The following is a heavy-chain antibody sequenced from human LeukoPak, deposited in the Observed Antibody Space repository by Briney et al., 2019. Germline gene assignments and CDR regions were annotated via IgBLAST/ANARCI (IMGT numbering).Heavy chain of an antibody. D-gene: IGHD4-11*01. J-gene: IGHJ5*02. CDR2: INPNSGGT. Sequence: ASVKVSCKASGYTFTGYYMHWVRQAPGQGLEWMGWINPNSGGTNYAQKFQGRVTMTTDTSTSTAYMELRSLRSDDTAVYYCARVALDDYSNVWFDPWGQGTLVTVSS. CDR1: GYTFTGYY. CDR3: ARVALDDYSNVWFDP. V-gene: IGHV1-2*02.